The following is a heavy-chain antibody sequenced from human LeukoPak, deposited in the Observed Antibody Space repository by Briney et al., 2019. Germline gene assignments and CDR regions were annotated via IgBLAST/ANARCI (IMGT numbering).Heavy chain of an antibody. CDR2: ISGYNGNT. D-gene: IGHD6-19*01. V-gene: IGHV1-18*01. Sequence: ASVKVSCKASGYSFSSYGISWVRQAPGQGLEWMGWISGYNGNTNYAQKLQGRATMTTDTSTSTAYMELRSLRSDDTAVYYCAREEVRRAVAGYFDYWGQGTLVTVSS. CDR3: AREEVRRAVAGYFDY. CDR1: GYSFSSYG. J-gene: IGHJ4*02.